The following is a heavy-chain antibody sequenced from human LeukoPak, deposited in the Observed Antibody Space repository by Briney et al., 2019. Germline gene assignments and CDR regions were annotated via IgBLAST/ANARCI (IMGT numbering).Heavy chain of an antibody. CDR1: GGSFSGYY. Sequence: SETLSLTCAVYGGSFSGYYWSWIRQPPGKGLEWIGEINHSGSTNYNPSLKSRVTISVDTSKNQFSLKLSSVTAADTAVYYCARRARTGFTGYYYYMDVWGKGTTVTISS. V-gene: IGHV4-34*01. J-gene: IGHJ6*03. D-gene: IGHD7-27*01. CDR2: INHSGST. CDR3: ARRARTGFTGYYYYMDV.